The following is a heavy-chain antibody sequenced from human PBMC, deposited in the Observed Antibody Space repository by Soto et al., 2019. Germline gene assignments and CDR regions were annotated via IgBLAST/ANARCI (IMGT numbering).Heavy chain of an antibody. CDR2: ISSSSSYI. CDR1: GFTFSSYS. D-gene: IGHD3-3*01. CDR3: ARAQDYDFWSGYSPLYYYGMDV. J-gene: IGHJ6*02. Sequence: PGGSLRLSCAASGFTFSSYSMNWVRQAPGKGLEWVSSISSSSSYIYYADSVKGRFTISRDNAKNSLYLQMNSLRAEDTAVYYCARAQDYDFWSGYSPLYYYGMDVWGQGTTVTVS. V-gene: IGHV3-21*01.